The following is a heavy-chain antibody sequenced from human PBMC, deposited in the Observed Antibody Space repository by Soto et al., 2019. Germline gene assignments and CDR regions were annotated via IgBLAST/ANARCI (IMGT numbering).Heavy chain of an antibody. J-gene: IGHJ6*02. Sequence: SETLSLTCTVSGGSISSSSYYWGWIRQPPGKGLEWIGSIYYSGSTYYNPSLKSRVTISVDTSKNQFSLKLSSVTAADTAVYYCARHWGPEYFDWLRAHYGMDVWGQGTTVTVSS. CDR3: ARHWGPEYFDWLRAHYGMDV. V-gene: IGHV4-39*01. D-gene: IGHD3-9*01. CDR1: GGSISSSSYY. CDR2: IYYSGST.